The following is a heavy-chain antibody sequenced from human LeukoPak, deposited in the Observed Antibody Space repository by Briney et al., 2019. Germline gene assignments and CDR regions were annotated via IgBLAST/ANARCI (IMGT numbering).Heavy chain of an antibody. Sequence: GGSLRLSCAASGFTFSSFAMSWVRQAPGKGLEWVSTFSGSGGSTYYADSVKGRFSISRDNSKNTVHLQMNSLRAEDTAMYYCARRAGDYSHPYDYWGQGTLVTVSS. CDR2: FSGSGGST. V-gene: IGHV3-23*01. CDR3: ARRAGDYSHPYDY. J-gene: IGHJ4*02. CDR1: GFTFSSFA. D-gene: IGHD2-21*01.